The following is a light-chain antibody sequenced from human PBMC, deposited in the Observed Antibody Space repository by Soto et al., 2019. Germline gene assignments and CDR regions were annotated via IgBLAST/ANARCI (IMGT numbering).Light chain of an antibody. CDR1: SSDVGGPNY. CDR3: SSFTRTNKEV. V-gene: IGLV2-14*03. CDR2: DVN. Sequence: QSALTQPASGSGSPGQSITISCTGTSSDVGGPNYVSWYQQHPGRAPKLMIYDVNHRSSGVSDRFSGSKAGNTASLTISGLQAEDEADYYCSSFTRTNKEVFCGGTKLTVL. J-gene: IGLJ2*01.